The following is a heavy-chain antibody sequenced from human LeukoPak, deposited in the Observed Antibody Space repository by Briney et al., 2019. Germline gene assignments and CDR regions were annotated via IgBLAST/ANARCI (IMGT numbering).Heavy chain of an antibody. J-gene: IGHJ3*02. CDR3: ARDLSYCSSTSCSGNAFDI. CDR2: INPNSGGT. D-gene: IGHD2-2*01. CDR1: GYTFTGYY. Sequence: ASVKVSCKASGYTFTGYYMHWVRQAPGQGLEWMGWINPNSGGTNYAQKFQGRVTMTRDTSISTAYMELSRLRSDDTVVYYCARDLSYCSSTSCSGNAFDIWGQGTMVTVSS. V-gene: IGHV1-2*02.